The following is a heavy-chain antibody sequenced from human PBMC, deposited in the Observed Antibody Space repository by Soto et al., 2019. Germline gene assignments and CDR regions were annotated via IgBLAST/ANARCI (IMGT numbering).Heavy chain of an antibody. Sequence: PGGSLRLSCAVSGFIFSSYTMNWVRQAPGKGLEWVSSINSRGGDIYYADSVRGRFTISRDNAKNSLYLQMSSLRVEDTAVYYCARDGTPASGDYYFDYWGQGTLVTVSS. D-gene: IGHD4-17*01. CDR2: INSRGGDI. J-gene: IGHJ4*02. CDR3: ARDGTPASGDYYFDY. V-gene: IGHV3-21*01. CDR1: GFIFSSYT.